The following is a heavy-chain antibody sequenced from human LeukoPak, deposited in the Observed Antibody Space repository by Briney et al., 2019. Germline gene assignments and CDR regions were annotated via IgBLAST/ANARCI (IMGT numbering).Heavy chain of an antibody. CDR3: ASLKGAGSFDY. V-gene: IGHV4-59*01. CDR2: IYYSEST. J-gene: IGHJ4*02. CDR1: GGSISNYY. D-gene: IGHD6-13*01. Sequence: SETLSLTCTVSGGSISNYYWSWIRQPPGKGLEWIGYIYYSESTNYNPSLKSRVAISVDTSKNHFSLRLSSVTAADTAVYYCASLKGAGSFDYWGQGTLVTVPS.